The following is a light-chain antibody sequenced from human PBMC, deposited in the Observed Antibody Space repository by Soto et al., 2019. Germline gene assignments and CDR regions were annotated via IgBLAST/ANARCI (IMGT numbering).Light chain of an antibody. CDR3: QQYGSSRT. J-gene: IGKJ1*01. CDR1: QSVSSSY. V-gene: IGKV3-20*01. Sequence: EIVLTQSPGTLSLSPGERATLSCRASQSVSSSYLAWCQQKPGQAPRLLIYGVSSRATGIPDRFSGSGSGTDFTLTITRLEPEDVAVYYCQQYGSSRTFGQGTKVEIK. CDR2: GVS.